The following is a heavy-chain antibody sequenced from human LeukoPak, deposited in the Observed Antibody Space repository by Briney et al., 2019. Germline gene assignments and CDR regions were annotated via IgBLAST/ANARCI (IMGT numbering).Heavy chain of an antibody. CDR3: ATTVLEGEPRGYYFDY. J-gene: IGHJ4*02. CDR1: GYTLTELS. CDR2: FDPEDGET. D-gene: IGHD1-26*01. V-gene: IGHV1-24*01. Sequence: GASVKVSCKVSGYTLTELSMHWVRQAPGKGLEWMGGFDPEDGETIYAQKFQGRVTMTEDTSTDTAYMELSSLRSEDTAVYYCATTVLEGEPRGYYFDYWGQGTLVTVSS.